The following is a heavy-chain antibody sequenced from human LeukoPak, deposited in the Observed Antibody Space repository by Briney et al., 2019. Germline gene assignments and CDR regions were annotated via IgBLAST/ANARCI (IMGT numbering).Heavy chain of an antibody. V-gene: IGHV3-15*01. D-gene: IGHD4-17*01. CDR3: TTADYGDYGAFDI. CDR2: IKSKTDGGTT. J-gene: IGHJ3*02. Sequence: GGSLRLSCAASGFTFSNAWMSWVRQAPGKGLEWVGRIKSKTDGGTTDYAAPVKGRFTISRDDSKNTLYLQVNSLKTEDTAVYYCTTADYGDYGAFDIWGQGTMVTVSS. CDR1: GFTFSNAW.